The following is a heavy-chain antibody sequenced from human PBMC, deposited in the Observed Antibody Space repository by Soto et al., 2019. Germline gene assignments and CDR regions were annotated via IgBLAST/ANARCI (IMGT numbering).Heavy chain of an antibody. CDR2: ISGSGGST. J-gene: IGHJ4*02. Sequence: LSCAASGFTFSSYAMSWVRQAPGKGLEWVSAISGSGGSTYYADSVKCRFTISRDNSKNTLYLQMNSLRAEDTAVYYCAKVVAAAPSSFIGYFDYWGQGTLVTVS. CDR3: AKVVAAAPSSFIGYFDY. D-gene: IGHD6-13*01. CDR1: GFTFSSYA. V-gene: IGHV3-23*01.